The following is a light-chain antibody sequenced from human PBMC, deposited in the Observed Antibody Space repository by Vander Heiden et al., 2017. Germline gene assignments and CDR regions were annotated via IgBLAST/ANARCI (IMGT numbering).Light chain of an antibody. V-gene: IGKV3-20*01. Sequence: IVFTQSPGTPSSSPGERATRSGRASQSVSRVYVAWYQQKPGQAPRLLIDGASSRATGIPDRFSVSGSGTDFTLTISRLEPEDFAVDYCQQYGSSPSITFGQGTRLEIK. CDR3: QQYGSSPSIT. CDR2: GAS. J-gene: IGKJ5*01. CDR1: QSVSRVY.